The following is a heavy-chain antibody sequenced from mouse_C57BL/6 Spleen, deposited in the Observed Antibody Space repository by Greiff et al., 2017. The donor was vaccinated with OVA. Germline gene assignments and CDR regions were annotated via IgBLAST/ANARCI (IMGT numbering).Heavy chain of an antibody. CDR3: ARGEAGTFDY. D-gene: IGHD4-1*01. Sequence: EVMLVESGGGLVQPGGSLKLSCAASGFTFSDYYMYWVRQTPEKRLEWVAYISNGGGSTYYPDTVKGRFTISRDNAKNTLYLQMSRLKSEDTAMYYCARGEAGTFDYWGQGTTLTVSS. CDR1: GFTFSDYY. J-gene: IGHJ2*01. V-gene: IGHV5-12*01. CDR2: ISNGGGST.